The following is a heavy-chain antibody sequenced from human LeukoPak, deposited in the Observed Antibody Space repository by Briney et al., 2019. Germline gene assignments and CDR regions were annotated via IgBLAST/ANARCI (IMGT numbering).Heavy chain of an antibody. Sequence: QPGGSLRLSCAASGFTVSSNYMSWVRQAPGKGLEWVSVIYSGGSTYYADSVKGRFTISRDNSKNTLYLQMNSLRAEDTAVYYCAKYGASGSYYGSYYYYYYGMDVWGQGTTVTVSS. CDR1: GFTVSSNY. CDR2: IYSGGST. CDR3: AKYGASGSYYGSYYYYYYGMDV. V-gene: IGHV3-66*01. D-gene: IGHD1-26*01. J-gene: IGHJ6*02.